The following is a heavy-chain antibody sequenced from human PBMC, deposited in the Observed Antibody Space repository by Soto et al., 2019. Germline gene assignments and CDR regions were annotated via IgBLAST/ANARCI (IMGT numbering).Heavy chain of an antibody. J-gene: IGHJ4*02. CDR3: AKEGDRPATASGSYDF. CDR1: GFTFSSYA. V-gene: IGHV3-23*01. D-gene: IGHD1-26*01. Sequence: EVQLLESGGGLVQPGGSLRLSCAASGFTFSSYAMSWVRQAPGKGLEWLSGISGSGRNTYYADSVKGRFTISRDNSKNTLYLQMTSLRAEDTAVYYCAKEGDRPATASGSYDFWGQGSLVTVSS. CDR2: ISGSGRNT.